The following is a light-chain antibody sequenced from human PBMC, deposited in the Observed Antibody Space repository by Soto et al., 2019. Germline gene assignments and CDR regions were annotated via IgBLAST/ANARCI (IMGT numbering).Light chain of an antibody. CDR1: QSISTY. CDR3: LLDEGDLWR. J-gene: IGKJ1*01. Sequence: SLPASVGDTVTITCRASQSISTYLTWYQQKPGKAPKLLIYAAYTLQSGVPSRFSGRRSGTEFTLTINFLQPEDFASYYCLLDEGDLWRFCQVTKVDI. V-gene: IGKV1-6*01. CDR2: AAY.